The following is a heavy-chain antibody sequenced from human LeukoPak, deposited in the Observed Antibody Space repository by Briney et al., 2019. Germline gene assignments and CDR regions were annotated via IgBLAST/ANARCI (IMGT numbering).Heavy chain of an antibody. CDR1: GFTFSSYA. CDR3: ARDRDYDPQGLDP. J-gene: IGHJ5*02. V-gene: IGHV3-30*04. D-gene: IGHD3-22*01. Sequence: AGGSLRLSCAASGFTFSSYAMHWVRQAPGKGLEWVAVISYDGSNKYYADSVKGRFTISRDNSKNTLYLQMNSLRAEDTAVYYCARDRDYDPQGLDPWGQGTLVTVSS. CDR2: ISYDGSNK.